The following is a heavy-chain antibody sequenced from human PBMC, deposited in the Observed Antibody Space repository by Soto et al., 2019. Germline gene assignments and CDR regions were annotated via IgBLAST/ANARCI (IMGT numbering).Heavy chain of an antibody. CDR1: GYNFNQYY. Sequence: QVQLMQSGAEVRKPGASVRLSCETSGYNFNQYYIHWVRQAPGQGLEWMGIINLRGGTTEYAPKFRGRVTVTGNTSTKTADMELRSLRSEETAMYFCARGPEDSDVPRWNYWGQGTLVTVSS. CDR3: ARGPEDSDVPRWNY. V-gene: IGHV1-46*02. D-gene: IGHD1-1*01. J-gene: IGHJ4*02. CDR2: INLRGGTT.